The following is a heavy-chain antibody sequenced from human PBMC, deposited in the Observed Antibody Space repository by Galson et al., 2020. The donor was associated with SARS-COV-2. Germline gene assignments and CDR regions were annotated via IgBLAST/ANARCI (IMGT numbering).Heavy chain of an antibody. CDR2: INAGNGDT. J-gene: IGHJ4*02. V-gene: IGHV1-3*01. CDR1: GYPFTSCA. D-gene: IGHD1-26*01. CDR3: ARDRSSYYPAFDY. Sequence: ASVNVSCKASGYPFTSCALHLVRQAPGQRLEWMGWINAGNGDTKYSQRFQGRVIITRVTSASTASFELSSLRSEDTAVYYCARDRSSYYPAFDYWGQGTLVTVSS.